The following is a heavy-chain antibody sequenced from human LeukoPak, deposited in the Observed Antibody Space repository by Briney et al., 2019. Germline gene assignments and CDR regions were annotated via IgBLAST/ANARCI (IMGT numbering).Heavy chain of an antibody. D-gene: IGHD3-10*01. CDR2: INPSGGST. V-gene: IGHV1-46*01. J-gene: IGHJ3*02. CDR1: GYTFTSYY. Sequence: GASVKVSCKASGYTFTSYYMHWVRQAPGQGLEWMGIINPSGGSTSYAQKFQGRVTMTRDTSRSTVYMELSSLRSEDTAVYYCAREGMVRGVIGAFDIWGQGTMVTVSS. CDR3: AREGMVRGVIGAFDI.